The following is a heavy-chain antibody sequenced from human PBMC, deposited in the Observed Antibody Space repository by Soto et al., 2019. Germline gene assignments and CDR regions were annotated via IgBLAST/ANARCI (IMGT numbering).Heavy chain of an antibody. J-gene: IGHJ3*02. CDR3: AKDRFYYDSSAYYYDAFDI. CDR1: GFTVSSNY. D-gene: IGHD3-22*01. CDR2: IYSGGST. Sequence: GGSLRLSCAASGFTVSSNYMSWVRQAPGKGLEWVSVIYSGGSTYYADSVKGRFTISRDNAKNSLYLQMNSLRAEDTAVYYCAKDRFYYDSSAYYYDAFDIWGQGTMVTVSS. V-gene: IGHV3-66*01.